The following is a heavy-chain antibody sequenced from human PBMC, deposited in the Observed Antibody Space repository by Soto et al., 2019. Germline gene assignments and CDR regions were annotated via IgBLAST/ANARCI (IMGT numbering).Heavy chain of an antibody. D-gene: IGHD2-21*02. V-gene: IGHV3-23*01. CDR1: GFTFSNYA. CDR2: ISGGSGDST. Sequence: GGSLRLSCAASGFTFSNYAMNWVRQAPGQGLEWVSGISGGSGDSTFYADSVKGRFTISRDNSKNTLHLQMNSLRTEDTAVYYCGMDIHALAYCGGDCSYWGQGTLVTVSS. J-gene: IGHJ4*02. CDR3: GMDIHALAYCGGDCSY.